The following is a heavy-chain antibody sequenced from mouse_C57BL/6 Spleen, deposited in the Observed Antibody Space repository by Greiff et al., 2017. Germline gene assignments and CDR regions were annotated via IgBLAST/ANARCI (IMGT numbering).Heavy chain of an antibody. V-gene: IGHV2-6*01. CDR2: IWGVGRT. D-gene: IGHD1-1*01. CDR1: GFSLTSYG. Sequence: VKLEESGPGLVAPSQSLSITCTVSGFSLTSYGVDWVRQSPGKGLEWLGVIWGVGRTNYNSALKSRLSISKDNSKSQVFLKMNSLQTDDTAMYYCASGGGSSLAWFAYWGQGTLVTVSA. J-gene: IGHJ3*01. CDR3: ASGGGSSLAWFAY.